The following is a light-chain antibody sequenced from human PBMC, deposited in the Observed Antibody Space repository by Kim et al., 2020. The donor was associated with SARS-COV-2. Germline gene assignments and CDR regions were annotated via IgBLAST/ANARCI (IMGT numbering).Light chain of an antibody. J-gene: IGLJ2*01. V-gene: IGLV3-1*01. CDR2: QDS. CDR3: QAWDSSIAEVV. CDR1: KLGDKY. Sequence: SYELTQPPSVSVSPGQTASITCSGDKLGDKYACWYQQKPGQSPVLVIYQDSKRPSGIPERFSGSNSGNTATLTISGTQAMDEADYYCQAWDSSIAEVVFGGGTQLTVL.